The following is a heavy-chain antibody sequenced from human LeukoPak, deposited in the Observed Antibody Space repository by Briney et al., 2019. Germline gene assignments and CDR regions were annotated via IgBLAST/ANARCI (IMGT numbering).Heavy chain of an antibody. Sequence: ASVKVSCKASGNSFTGYYIHWVRQAPGQGLEWMGWINPDGGDTNYAQKFQGRVTMTRDTSISTAYMELSRLRSDDTAVYYCAVIWELPGPVDYWGQGTTVTVSS. J-gene: IGHJ4*03. CDR1: GNSFTGYY. CDR3: AVIWELPGPVDY. D-gene: IGHD1-26*01. V-gene: IGHV1-2*02. CDR2: INPDGGDT.